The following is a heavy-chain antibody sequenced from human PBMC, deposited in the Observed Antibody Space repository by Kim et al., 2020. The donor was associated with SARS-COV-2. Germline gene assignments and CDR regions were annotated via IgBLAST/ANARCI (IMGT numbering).Heavy chain of an antibody. V-gene: IGHV3-23*01. J-gene: IGHJ4*02. Sequence: GIGCSKHHADSEKTRITITRHHSKNTLYLQMNSLRAEDTAVYYCAKGRDNWGQGTLVTVSS. CDR2: GIGCSK. CDR3: AKGRDN.